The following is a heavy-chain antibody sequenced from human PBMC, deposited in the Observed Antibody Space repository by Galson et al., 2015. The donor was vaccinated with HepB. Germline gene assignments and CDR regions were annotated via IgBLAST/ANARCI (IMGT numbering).Heavy chain of an antibody. CDR1: GFTFSSYA. Sequence: SLRLSCAASGFTFSSYAMSWVRQAPGKGLEWVSAISGSGGSTYYADSVKGRFTTSRDNSKNTLYLQMNSLRAEDTAVYYCAKPSGRSSTSCPDYWGQGTLVTVSS. J-gene: IGHJ4*02. CDR3: AKPSGRSSTSCPDY. D-gene: IGHD2-2*01. CDR2: ISGSGGST. V-gene: IGHV3-23*01.